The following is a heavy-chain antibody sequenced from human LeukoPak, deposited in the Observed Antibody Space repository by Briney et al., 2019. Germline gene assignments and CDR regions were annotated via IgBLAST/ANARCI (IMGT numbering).Heavy chain of an antibody. CDR2: ISWNSGSI. Sequence: PGRSLRLSCAASGFTFDDYAMHWVRQAPGKGLEWVSGISWNSGSIGYADSVKGRFTISRDNAKNSLYLQMNSLGAEDMALYYCAKGMSFAGDSSPVDYWGQGTLVTVSS. D-gene: IGHD3-22*01. J-gene: IGHJ4*02. V-gene: IGHV3-9*03. CDR1: GFTFDDYA. CDR3: AKGMSFAGDSSPVDY.